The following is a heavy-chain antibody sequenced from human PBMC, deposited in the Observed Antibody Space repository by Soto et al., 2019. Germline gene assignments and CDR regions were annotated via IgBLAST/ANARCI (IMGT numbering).Heavy chain of an antibody. CDR2: ISGSGGHI. V-gene: IGHV3-23*01. CDR3: AKGDNFDFWATFNCFDP. J-gene: IGHJ5*02. Sequence: EVQLLESGGGLVQPGGALRLSCAASGFTFGNYAMSWVRQTPGKGLEWVSSISGSGGHIYYTGSVKGRFTISRDNSKNTLYLQMISLRVDDTAMYYCAKGDNFDFWATFNCFDPWGQGALVTVSS. CDR1: GFTFGNYA. D-gene: IGHD3-3*01.